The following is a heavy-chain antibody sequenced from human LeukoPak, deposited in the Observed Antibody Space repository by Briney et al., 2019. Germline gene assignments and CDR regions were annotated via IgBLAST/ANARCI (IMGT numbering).Heavy chain of an antibody. J-gene: IGHJ4*02. CDR3: TKETQYCSGGSCYQFDY. V-gene: IGHV3-49*04. CDR2: IRSKAYGGTT. CDR1: GFTFGDYA. D-gene: IGHD2-15*01. Sequence: GGSLRLSCTASGFTFGDYAMSWVRQAPGKGLEWVGFIRSKAYGGTTEYAASVKGRFTISRDDSKSIAYLQMNSLKTEDTAVYYCTKETQYCSGGSCYQFDYWGQGTLVTASS.